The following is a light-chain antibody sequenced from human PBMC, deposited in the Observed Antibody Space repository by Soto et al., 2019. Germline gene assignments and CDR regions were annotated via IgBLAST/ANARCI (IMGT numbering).Light chain of an antibody. CDR1: DIGHYYY. V-gene: IGLV2-14*01. CDR3: SSITGSSTPVV. J-gene: IGLJ2*01. Sequence: DIGHYYYVSWYQSLPGKAPELLIYEVSHRPSGVSSRFSGSESGDVASPTISGLQTEDEADYYCSSITGSSTPVVFGGGTK. CDR2: EVS.